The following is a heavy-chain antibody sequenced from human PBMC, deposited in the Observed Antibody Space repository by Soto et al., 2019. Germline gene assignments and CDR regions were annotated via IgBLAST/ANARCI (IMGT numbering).Heavy chain of an antibody. CDR3: ARAPSSYYNDGRGRHLDF. D-gene: IGHD3-22*01. J-gene: IGHJ4*02. CDR1: GGSISSNNW. Sequence: QVQLQESGPGLVKPSGTLSLSCGVSGGSISSNNWWSWVRQPPEKGLEWIGEIYHSGTTNYNPSHTSRVTLSVDKSKNQFSLRLSSVTAADTALYYCARAPSSYYNDGRGRHLDFWGQGTLVIVSS. V-gene: IGHV4-4*02. CDR2: IYHSGTT.